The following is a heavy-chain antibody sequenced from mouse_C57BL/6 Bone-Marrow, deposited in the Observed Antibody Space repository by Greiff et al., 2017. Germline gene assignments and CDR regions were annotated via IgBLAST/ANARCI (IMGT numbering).Heavy chain of an antibody. CDR2: INPYNGDT. J-gene: IGHJ4*01. CDR1: GYSFTGYF. CDR3: ARRSPFITTVVANAMDY. D-gene: IGHD1-1*01. V-gene: IGHV1-20*01. Sequence: VQLKQSGPELVKPGDSVKISCKASGYSFTGYFMNWVMQSHGKSLEWIGRINPYNGDTFYNQKFKGKATLTVDKSSSTAHMELRSLTSEDSAVYYCARRSPFITTVVANAMDYWGQGTSVTVSS.